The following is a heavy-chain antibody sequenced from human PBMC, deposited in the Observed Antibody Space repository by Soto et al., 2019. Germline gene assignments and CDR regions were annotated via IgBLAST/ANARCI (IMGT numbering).Heavy chain of an antibody. D-gene: IGHD2-8*01. CDR3: AKNQHAMAHDY. V-gene: IGHV3-74*01. CDR1: GFTFSNYW. CDR2: VKSGGTST. Sequence: PGGSLRLSYVGSGFTFSNYWMHWVRQAPGKELEWVSTVKSGGTSTDYADSVKGRFTISRDNSQNTLNLQMNSLRAEDTAIYYCAKNQHAMAHDYWGPGTLVTVSS. J-gene: IGHJ4*02.